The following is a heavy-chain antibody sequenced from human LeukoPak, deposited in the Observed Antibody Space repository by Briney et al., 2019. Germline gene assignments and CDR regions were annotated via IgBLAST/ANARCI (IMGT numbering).Heavy chain of an antibody. CDR2: VSYSGST. V-gene: IGHV4-39*07. CDR3: AKEGPSSMDV. J-gene: IGHJ6*02. Sequence: PSETLSLTCTVSGASINIYTYYWGWIRQPPGKGLEWIGSVSYSGSTYYNPSLTSRATISVDTSRNQVSLKLTSVTAADTAVYYCAKEGPSSMDVWGQGTTVTVSS. CDR1: GASINIYTYY.